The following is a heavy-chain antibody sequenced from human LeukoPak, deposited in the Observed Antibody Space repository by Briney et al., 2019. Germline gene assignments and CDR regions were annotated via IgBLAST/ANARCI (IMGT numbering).Heavy chain of an antibody. Sequence: PGRSLRLSCAASGFTFSSYGMHWVRQAPGKGLEWVAAISYDGSNKYYADSVKGRFSVSRDNSKNTLYLQMNSLRPEDTAVYYCARDHQLQNGNWFDPWGQGTLVTVSS. D-gene: IGHD2-2*01. CDR1: GFTFSSYG. CDR3: ARDHQLQNGNWFDP. J-gene: IGHJ5*02. CDR2: ISYDGSNK. V-gene: IGHV3-30*03.